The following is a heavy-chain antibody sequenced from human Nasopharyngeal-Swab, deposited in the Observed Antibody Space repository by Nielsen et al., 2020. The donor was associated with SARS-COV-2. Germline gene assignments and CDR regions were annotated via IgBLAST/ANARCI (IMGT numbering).Heavy chain of an antibody. D-gene: IGHD3-10*02. Sequence: VRQAPGKGLEWVGRIRSKTDGGTTDYAAPVKGRFTISRDDSKHTLYLQMNSLRAEDTAVYYCAKDPMLGPLDYWGQGTLVTVSS. J-gene: IGHJ4*02. V-gene: IGHV3-15*01. CDR2: IRSKTDGGTT. CDR3: AKDPMLGPLDY.